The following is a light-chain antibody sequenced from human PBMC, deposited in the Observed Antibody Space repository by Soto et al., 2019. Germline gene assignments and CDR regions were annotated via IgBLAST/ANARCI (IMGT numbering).Light chain of an antibody. CDR1: SSDIGGYNY. V-gene: IGLV2-14*01. Sequence: QSALTQPASVSGSPGQSITISRTGSSSDIGGYNYVSWYQQHPGKAPKLIIYDVTHRPSGLSYRFSASKSGSTASLTISGLQPEDEADYYCSSYSGSTTHILFGGGTKLTVL. CDR2: DVT. J-gene: IGLJ2*01. CDR3: SSYSGSTTHIL.